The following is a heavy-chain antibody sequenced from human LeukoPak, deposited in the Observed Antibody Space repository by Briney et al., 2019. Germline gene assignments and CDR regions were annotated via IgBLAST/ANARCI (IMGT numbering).Heavy chain of an antibody. Sequence: GGSLKLSCAASGFTFSGSAMHWVRQASGKGLEWVGRIRSKANSYATAYAASVKGRFTISRDDSKNTAYLQMNSLKTEDTAVYYYTRQSAVAGYFDYWGQGTLVTVSS. CDR1: GFTFSGSA. V-gene: IGHV3-73*01. J-gene: IGHJ4*02. CDR3: TRQSAVAGYFDY. D-gene: IGHD6-19*01. CDR2: IRSKANSYAT.